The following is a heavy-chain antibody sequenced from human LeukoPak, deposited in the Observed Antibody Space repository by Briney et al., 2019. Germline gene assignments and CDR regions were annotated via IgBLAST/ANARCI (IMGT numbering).Heavy chain of an antibody. Sequence: PGGSLRLSCAASGXTSXSYSMNWVRQAPXKXLEWVSSISSSSSYIYYADSVKGRFTISRDNAKNSLYLQMNSLRAEDTAVYYCARDIDYDSSGYPGDYWGQGTLVTVSS. D-gene: IGHD3-22*01. CDR1: GXTSXSYS. J-gene: IGHJ4*02. CDR2: ISSSSSYI. V-gene: IGHV3-21*01. CDR3: ARDIDYDSSGYPGDY.